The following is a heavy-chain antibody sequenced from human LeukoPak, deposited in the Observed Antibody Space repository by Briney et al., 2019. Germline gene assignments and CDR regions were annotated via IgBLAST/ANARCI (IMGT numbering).Heavy chain of an antibody. D-gene: IGHD3-10*01. V-gene: IGHV3-7*05. CDR3: ARDRNYYGSGSPHPDY. Sequence: AGGSLRLSCAASGFTFSTYWMSWVRQAPGKGLEWVANIKQDGSEKYYVDSVKGRFTISRDNAKNSLYLQMNSLRADDTAVYYCARDRNYYGSGSPHPDYWGQGTLVTVSS. CDR1: GFTFSTYW. CDR2: IKQDGSEK. J-gene: IGHJ4*02.